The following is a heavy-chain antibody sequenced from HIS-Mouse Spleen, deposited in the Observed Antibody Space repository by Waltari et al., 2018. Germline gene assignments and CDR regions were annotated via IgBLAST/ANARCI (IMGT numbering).Heavy chain of an antibody. V-gene: IGHV4-34*01. CDR1: GGSFSGYY. D-gene: IGHD3-10*01. Sequence: QVQLQQWGAGLLKPSETLSLTCAVYGGSFSGYYWSWIRQPPGKGLEWIGEINHSGRTNSKPSLKSRVTISVDTSKNQFSLKLSSVTAAETAVYYCARGGADYYGSGSYYGLVDYWGQGTLVTVSS. J-gene: IGHJ4*02. CDR3: ARGGADYYGSGSYYGLVDY. CDR2: INHSGRT.